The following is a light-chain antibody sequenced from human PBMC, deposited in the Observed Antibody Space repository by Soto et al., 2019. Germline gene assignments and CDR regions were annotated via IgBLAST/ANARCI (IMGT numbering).Light chain of an antibody. CDR3: QQFAASPRT. J-gene: IGKJ1*01. CDR2: GAS. Sequence: EIVLTQSPGTLSLSPGERATLFCRASQSIATSQLAWYQQKPGQAPRLLIGASTRATGIPDRFSDSGSGTDFTLTISRLEPEDFALYFCQQFAASPRTFGQGTTVEIK. V-gene: IGKV3-20*01. CDR1: QSIATSQ.